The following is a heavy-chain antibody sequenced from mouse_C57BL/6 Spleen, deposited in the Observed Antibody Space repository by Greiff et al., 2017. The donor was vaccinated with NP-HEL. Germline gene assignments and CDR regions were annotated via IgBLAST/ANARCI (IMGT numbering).Heavy chain of an antibody. V-gene: IGHV5-4*01. CDR2: ISDGVIST. Sequence: EVQRVESGGGLVKPGGSLKLSCAASGFTFSSFAMSSVRQTPQTRLEWVATISDGVISTYCPNNVKDRFTISRDNAKNNLYRQMSHLKSEDTAMYYCARDRLRGYAMDYWGQGTSVTVSS. D-gene: IGHD3-2*02. CDR1: GFTFSSFA. CDR3: ARDRLRGYAMDY. J-gene: IGHJ4*01.